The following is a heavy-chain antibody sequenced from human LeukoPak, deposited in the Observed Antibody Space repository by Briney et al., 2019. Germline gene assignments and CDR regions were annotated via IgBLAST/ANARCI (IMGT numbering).Heavy chain of an antibody. J-gene: IGHJ4*02. V-gene: IGHV3-23*01. D-gene: IGHD3-3*02. CDR1: GITFSSHS. CDR2: ISGSEGST. Sequence: PGGSLRLSCVVSGITFSSHSINWVRQAPEKGLEWVSAISGSEGSTYYADSVKGRFTISRDISKNTVFLQVSSLRAGDTAVYYCAAKSPGHFPFDYWGQGTPVTVSS. CDR3: AAKSPGHFPFDY.